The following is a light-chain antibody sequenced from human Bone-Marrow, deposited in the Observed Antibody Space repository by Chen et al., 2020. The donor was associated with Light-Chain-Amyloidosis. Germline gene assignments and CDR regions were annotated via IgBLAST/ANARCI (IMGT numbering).Light chain of an antibody. CDR2: NTI. J-gene: IGKJ2*01. Sequence: EIVLTQSPGTLTLSPGERATLSCRASQRVRSSYLVWYQQKPGQAPRLLIYNTISRAAGTPDRFSGSGHGTDFTLTISRLEPEDSAVYYCQYFGDLDTFGQGTKLEIQ. V-gene: IGKV3-20*01. CDR1: QRVRSSY. CDR3: QYFGDLDT.